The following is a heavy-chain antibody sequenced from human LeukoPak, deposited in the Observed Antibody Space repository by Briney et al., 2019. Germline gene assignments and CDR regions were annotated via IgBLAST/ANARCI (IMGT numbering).Heavy chain of an antibody. D-gene: IGHD6-13*01. J-gene: IGHJ5*02. V-gene: IGHV4-59*08. CDR1: GGSISSYY. Sequence: SETLSLTCTVSGGSISSYYWSWIRQPPGKGLEWIGYIYYSGSTNYNPSLKSRVTISVDTSKNQFSLKLSSVTAADTAVYYCARGWQQLVNWFDPWGQGTLVTVSS. CDR3: ARGWQQLVNWFDP. CDR2: IYYSGST.